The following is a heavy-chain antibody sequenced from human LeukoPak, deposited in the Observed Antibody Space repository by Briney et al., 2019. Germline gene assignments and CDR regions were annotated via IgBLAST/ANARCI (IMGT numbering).Heavy chain of an antibody. Sequence: GESLKISCEGSGYSFTSYWIGWVRQMPGKGLEWMGIIYPGDSDTRYSPSFQGQVTISADKSISTAYLQWSSLKASDTAMYYCARTVVTATDSFGYWGQGTLVTVSS. V-gene: IGHV5-51*01. CDR2: IYPGDSDT. CDR3: ARTVVTATDSFGY. D-gene: IGHD2-21*02. CDR1: GYSFTSYW. J-gene: IGHJ4*02.